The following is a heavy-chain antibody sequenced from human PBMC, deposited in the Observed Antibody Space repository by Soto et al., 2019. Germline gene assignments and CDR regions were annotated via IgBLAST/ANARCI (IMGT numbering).Heavy chain of an antibody. Sequence: SETLSLTCTVSGCSISSGDYYWSWIRQPPGKGLEWIGYIYYSGSTYYNPSLKSRVTISVDTSKNQFSLKLSSVTAADTAVYYCARTYYYDSSGYSPFDPWGQGTLVTVSS. D-gene: IGHD3-22*01. J-gene: IGHJ5*02. V-gene: IGHV4-30-4*01. CDR1: GCSISSGDYY. CDR2: IYYSGST. CDR3: ARTYYYDSSGYSPFDP.